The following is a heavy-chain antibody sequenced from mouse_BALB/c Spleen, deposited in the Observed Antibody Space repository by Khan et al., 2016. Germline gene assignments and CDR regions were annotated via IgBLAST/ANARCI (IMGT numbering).Heavy chain of an antibody. CDR1: GYTFTDYV. D-gene: IGHD3-3*01. J-gene: IGHJ4*01. CDR3: AKGLGAMDY. CDR2: IYPGSGST. V-gene: IGHV1-77*01. Sequence: QVQLKQSGPELVKPGASVKMSCKASGYTFTDYVISWVKQRTGQGLEWIGEIYPGSGSTYYTEKFKGKATLTADKSSNTAYMQLSSLTSEDSAVYFCAKGLGAMDYWGQGTSVTVSS.